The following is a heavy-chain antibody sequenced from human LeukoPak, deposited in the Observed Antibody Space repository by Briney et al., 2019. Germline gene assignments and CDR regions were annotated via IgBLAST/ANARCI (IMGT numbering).Heavy chain of an antibody. V-gene: IGHV4-39*01. D-gene: IGHD3-16*01. CDR1: GDSISSGLYS. CDR2: IYHNGDT. CDR3: ARLWSHSKTEDY. J-gene: IGHJ4*02. Sequence: SETLSLTCTVSGDSISSGLYSWGWIRQPPGEGLEWIGNIYHNGDTYYNPSLRSRVTISVDTSENQFSLSLRSVTAADTAVYYCARLWSHSKTEDYWGQGTVVTVFS.